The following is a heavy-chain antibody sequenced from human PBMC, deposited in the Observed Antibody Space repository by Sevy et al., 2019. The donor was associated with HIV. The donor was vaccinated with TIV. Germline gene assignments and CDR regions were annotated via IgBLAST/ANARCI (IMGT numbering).Heavy chain of an antibody. V-gene: IGHV4-39*01. D-gene: IGHD2-2*01. CDR1: GGSISSSSYY. Sequence: SETLSLTCTVSGGSISSSSYYWGWIRQPPGKGLEWIGSIYYSGSTYYNPSLKSRVTISVDTSKNQFSLRLSSVTAADTAVYYCASLGGGCSSTCCSPEYNWFDPWGQGTLVTVSS. CDR2: IYYSGST. CDR3: ASLGGGCSSTCCSPEYNWFDP. J-gene: IGHJ5*02.